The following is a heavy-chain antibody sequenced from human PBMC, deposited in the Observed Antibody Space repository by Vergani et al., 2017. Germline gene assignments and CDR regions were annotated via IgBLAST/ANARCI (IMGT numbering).Heavy chain of an antibody. Sequence: QVQLVESGGGVVQLGKPLRLSCAAFGFSFSSYGMHWVRPAPGKGLEWGAVISYDGSNKYYADSVKGRFTISRDTTKNTLYLQMNSLRAEDTAVYYYANDLPGGTYGSDWLAPWGQGTLVTVSS. CDR3: ANDLPGGTYGSDWLAP. CDR2: ISYDGSNK. V-gene: IGHV3-30*18. D-gene: IGHD1-1*01. CDR1: GFSFSSYG. J-gene: IGHJ5*02.